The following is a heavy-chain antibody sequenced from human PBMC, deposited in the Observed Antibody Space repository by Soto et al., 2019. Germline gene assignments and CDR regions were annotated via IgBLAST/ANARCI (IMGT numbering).Heavy chain of an antibody. CDR3: ARDCRSGSCCPPHYGMDV. CDR1: GDSVSSNSAA. J-gene: IGHJ6*02. D-gene: IGHD1-26*01. V-gene: IGHV6-1*01. Sequence: SQTLSLTCAISGDSVSSNSAAWNWIRQSPSRGLEWLGRTYYRSKWYNDYAVSVKSRITINPDTSKNQFSLQLNSVTPEDTAVYYCARDCRSGSCCPPHYGMDVWGQGTTVTVSS. CDR2: TYYRSKWYN.